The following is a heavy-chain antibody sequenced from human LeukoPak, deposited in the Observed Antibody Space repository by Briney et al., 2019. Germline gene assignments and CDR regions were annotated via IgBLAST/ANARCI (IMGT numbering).Heavy chain of an antibody. CDR2: ISAYNGNT. CDR3: ARDLGFWSGSYFDY. D-gene: IGHD3-3*01. CDR1: GYTFTSYG. Sequence: ASVTVSYKASGYTFTSYGISWVRQAPGQGREWMGWISAYNGNTNYAQKLQGRVTMTTDTSTSTAYMELRRLRSDDTAVYYCARDLGFWSGSYFDYWGQGTLVTVSS. J-gene: IGHJ4*02. V-gene: IGHV1-18*01.